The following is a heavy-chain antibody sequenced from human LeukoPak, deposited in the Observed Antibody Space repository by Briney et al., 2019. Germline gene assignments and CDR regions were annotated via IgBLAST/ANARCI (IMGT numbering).Heavy chain of an antibody. D-gene: IGHD2-8*02. J-gene: IGHJ1*01. V-gene: IGHV3-33*01. CDR1: GFSFSSYG. CDR2: AYGDGNSK. Sequence: GGSLRLSCAASGFSFSSYGMHWVRQAPGTGLEWVAVAYGDGNSKYYADSVKGRFTISKDVSENTLYLQMSSLRAEDTAIYFCATGGGFFYSHWGQGTLVTVSS. CDR3: ATGGGFFYSH.